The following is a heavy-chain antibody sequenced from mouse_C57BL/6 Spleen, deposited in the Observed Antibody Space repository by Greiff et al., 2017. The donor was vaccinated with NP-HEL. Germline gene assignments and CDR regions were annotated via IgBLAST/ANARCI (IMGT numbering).Heavy chain of an antibody. CDR1: GYTFTSYW. D-gene: IGHD1-3*01. Sequence: QVQLKQPGAELVMPGASVKLSFKASGYTFTSYWMHWVKQRPGQGLEWIGEIDPSDSYTNYNQKFTGKSTLTVDKSSSTAYMQLSSLTSEDSAVYYCARSGNAAWFAYWGQGTLVTVSA. CDR2: IDPSDSYT. V-gene: IGHV1-69*01. CDR3: ARSGNAAWFAY. J-gene: IGHJ3*01.